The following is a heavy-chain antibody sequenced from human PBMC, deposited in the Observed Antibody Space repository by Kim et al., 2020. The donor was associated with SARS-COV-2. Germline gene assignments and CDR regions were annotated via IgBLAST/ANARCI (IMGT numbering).Heavy chain of an antibody. CDR1: GFTFSSYE. Sequence: GGSLRLSCAASGFTFSSYEMNWVRQAPGKGLEWVSYISSSGSTIYYADSVKGRFTISRDNAKNSLYLQMNSLRAEDTAVYYCASTIFGVVINPVDWGQGTLVTVSS. J-gene: IGHJ4*02. V-gene: IGHV3-48*03. D-gene: IGHD3-3*01. CDR3: ASTIFGVVINPVD. CDR2: ISSSGSTI.